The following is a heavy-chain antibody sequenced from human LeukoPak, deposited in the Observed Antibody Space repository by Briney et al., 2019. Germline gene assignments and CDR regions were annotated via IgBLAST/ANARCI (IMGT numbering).Heavy chain of an antibody. CDR1: GGTFSSYA. CDR2: IIPILGIA. J-gene: IGHJ6*02. V-gene: IGHV1-69*04. Sequence: SVKVSCKASGGTFSSYAINWVRQAPGQGLEWMGRIIPILGIANYAQKFQGRVTITADKSTSTAYMELSSLRSEDTAVYYCARAGVTIFGVVITDYYGMDVWGQGTTVTVSS. CDR3: ARAGVTIFGVVITDYYGMDV. D-gene: IGHD3-3*01.